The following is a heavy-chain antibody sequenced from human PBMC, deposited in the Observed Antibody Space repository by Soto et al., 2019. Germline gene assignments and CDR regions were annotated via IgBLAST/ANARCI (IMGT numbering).Heavy chain of an antibody. V-gene: IGHV4-31*03. CDR1: GGSISSGGYY. J-gene: IGHJ4*02. CDR3: ARGTRRLNYFDY. Sequence: QVQLQESGPGLVKPSQTLSLTCTVSGGSISSGGYYWSWIRQHPGKGLEWIGYIYYSGSTYYNPSLKSRVTIAVDTSKNQFSLKLSSVTAADTAVYYCARGTRRLNYFDYWGQGTLVTVSS. D-gene: IGHD1-1*01. CDR2: IYYSGST.